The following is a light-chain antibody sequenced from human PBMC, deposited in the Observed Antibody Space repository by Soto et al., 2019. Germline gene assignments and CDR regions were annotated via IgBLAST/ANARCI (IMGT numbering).Light chain of an antibody. J-gene: IGKJ1*01. CDR2: YTS. Sequence: IVLTQSPSTVSSSPGETATLSCRASQYVGTRLAWYQHKPGQAPRLLIYYTSNRATGIPARFSGSGSGTDFTLTINSLAPEDFAIYYCHQRQSWPRTFGQGTKVDIK. V-gene: IGKV3-11*01. CDR1: QYVGTR. CDR3: HQRQSWPRT.